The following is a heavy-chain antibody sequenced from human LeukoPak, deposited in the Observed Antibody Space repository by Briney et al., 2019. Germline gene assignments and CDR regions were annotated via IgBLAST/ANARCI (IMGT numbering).Heavy chain of an antibody. J-gene: IGHJ5*02. Sequence: GESLKISCKGSGYSFTSYWIGWVRQMPGKGLEWMGIIYPGDSDTRYSPSFQGQVTISADKSISTAYLQWSSLKASDTAMYYCARSPDYYDSSGYYSRFDPWGQGTLVTVSS. CDR1: GYSFTSYW. CDR3: ARSPDYYDSSGYYSRFDP. D-gene: IGHD3-22*01. V-gene: IGHV5-51*01. CDR2: IYPGDSDT.